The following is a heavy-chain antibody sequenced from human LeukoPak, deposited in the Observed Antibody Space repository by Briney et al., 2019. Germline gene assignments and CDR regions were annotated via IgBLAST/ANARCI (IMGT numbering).Heavy chain of an antibody. CDR2: ISSSGSTI. V-gene: IGHV3-48*01. CDR1: GFTFSSYA. J-gene: IGHJ6*03. Sequence: PGGSLRLSCAASGFTFSSYAMSWVRQAPGKGLEWVSYISSSGSTIYYADSVKGRFTISRDNSKNTLYLQMNSLRAEDTAVYYCAKDRGRNSKDARDYYYYYYMDVWGKGTTVTISS. D-gene: IGHD4-23*01. CDR3: AKDRGRNSKDARDYYYYYYMDV.